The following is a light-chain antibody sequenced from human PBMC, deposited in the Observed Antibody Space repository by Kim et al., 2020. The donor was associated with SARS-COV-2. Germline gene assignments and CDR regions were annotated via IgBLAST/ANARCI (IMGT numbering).Light chain of an antibody. CDR2: KAS. CDR1: QSISTW. J-gene: IGKJ1*01. V-gene: IGKV1-5*03. CDR3: QQYSNSWS. Sequence: SESVGDRITITGRASQSISTWLAWYQQKPGKAPKLLIYKASSLESGVPSRFSGSGSGTEFTLTISSLQPDDFATYYCQQYSNSWSFGQGTKVDIK.